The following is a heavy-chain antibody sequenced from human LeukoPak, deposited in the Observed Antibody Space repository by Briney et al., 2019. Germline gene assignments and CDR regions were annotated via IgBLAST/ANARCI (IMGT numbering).Heavy chain of an antibody. Sequence: PSETLSLTCTVSGGSISSYYWSWIRQPPGKGLEWIGEINHSGSTNYNPSLKSRVTISVDTSKNQFSLKLSSVTAADTAVYYCGRDQNVYSSSWYYWGQGTLVTVSS. D-gene: IGHD6-13*01. V-gene: IGHV4-34*01. CDR2: INHSGST. CDR3: GRDQNVYSSSWYY. J-gene: IGHJ4*02. CDR1: GGSISSYY.